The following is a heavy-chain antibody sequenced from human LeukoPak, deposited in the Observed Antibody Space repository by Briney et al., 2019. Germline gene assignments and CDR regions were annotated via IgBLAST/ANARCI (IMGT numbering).Heavy chain of an antibody. CDR2: IYTSGST. CDR1: GGSISSGSYY. CDR3: ASGGSGWYGAAFDI. Sequence: SQTLSLTCTVSGGSISSGSYYWSWIRQPAGKGLEWIGRIYTSGSTNYNPSLKCRVTISVDTSKNQFSLKLSSVTAADTAVYYCASGGSGWYGAAFDIWGQGTMVTVSS. J-gene: IGHJ3*02. D-gene: IGHD6-19*01. V-gene: IGHV4-61*02.